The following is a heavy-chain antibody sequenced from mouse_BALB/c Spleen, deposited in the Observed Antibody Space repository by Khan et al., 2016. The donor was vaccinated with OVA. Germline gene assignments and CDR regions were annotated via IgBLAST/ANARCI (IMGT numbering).Heavy chain of an antibody. CDR3: ARGGAAYYRNDGGAMEY. CDR2: INTHSGVP. V-gene: IGHV9-4*02. D-gene: IGHD2-14*01. J-gene: IGHJ4*01. Sequence: LVESGPELKKPGETVRISCKASGYTFPTAGIQWVQKMPGKGLKWIGWINTHSGVPKYAEDFTGRFAFSLEISVTTAYLKIKNLKNEDTATYFCARGGAAYYRNDGGAMEYWGQGTSVTVSS. CDR1: GYTFPTAG.